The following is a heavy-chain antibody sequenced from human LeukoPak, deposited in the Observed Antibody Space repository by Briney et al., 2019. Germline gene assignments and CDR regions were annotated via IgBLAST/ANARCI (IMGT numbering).Heavy chain of an antibody. Sequence: SETLSLTCTVSGGTIRSYYWSWIRQPPGKGLEWIGYIYNSGTTNSNPSLTSRVTISIDTSENQFSLTLSSVTAADTAVYYCAKGPIAVAGTGAFDIWGQGTVVTVSS. J-gene: IGHJ3*02. CDR2: IYNSGTT. D-gene: IGHD6-19*01. V-gene: IGHV4-59*01. CDR3: AKGPIAVAGTGAFDI. CDR1: GGTIRSYY.